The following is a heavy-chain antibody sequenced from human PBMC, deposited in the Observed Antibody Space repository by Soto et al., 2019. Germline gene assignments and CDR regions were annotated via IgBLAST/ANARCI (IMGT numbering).Heavy chain of an antibody. CDR3: ARDRGVDDYVWGSYPVNPYYYYGMDV. J-gene: IGHJ6*02. V-gene: IGHV5-51*01. CDR1: GYSFTSYL. Sequence: GESLKISCQGSGYSFTSYLIVWVRQMPGKGLEWMGLIYPGDSDTRYSPSFQGQVTISVDKSISTAYLQMNSLRAEDTAVYYCARDRGVDDYVWGSYPVNPYYYYGMDVWGQGTTVTVSS. CDR2: IYPGDSDT. D-gene: IGHD3-16*02.